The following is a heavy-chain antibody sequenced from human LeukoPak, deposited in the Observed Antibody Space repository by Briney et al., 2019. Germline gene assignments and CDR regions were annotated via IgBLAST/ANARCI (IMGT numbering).Heavy chain of an antibody. CDR3: ARDLDTTWLQYDAFDI. V-gene: IGHV3-48*03. J-gene: IGHJ3*02. D-gene: IGHD5-24*01. CDR2: ISSSGGTR. Sequence: AGSLRLSCAASGFTFSSYEMNWVRQPPGKGLEWVSYISSSGGTRYYADSVNGRSTIYRDNAKNSLYLQMNSLRAEDTAVYYCARDLDTTWLQYDAFDIWGQGTMVTVSS. CDR1: GFTFSSYE.